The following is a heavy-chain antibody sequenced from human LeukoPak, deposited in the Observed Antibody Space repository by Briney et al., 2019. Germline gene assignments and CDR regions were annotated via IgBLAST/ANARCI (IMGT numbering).Heavy chain of an antibody. D-gene: IGHD3-10*01. CDR3: ARVRGGNYGSGSSVGDYYYYYMDV. J-gene: IGHJ6*03. CDR1: GGSLSSYY. Sequence: SETLSLTCTVSGGSLSSYYWSWIRQPPGKGLEWIGYIYYSGSTNYNPSLKSRVTMSVDTSKNQFSLKLSSVTAADTAVYYCARVRGGNYGSGSSVGDYYYYYMDVWGKGTTVTVSS. CDR2: IYYSGST. V-gene: IGHV4-59*12.